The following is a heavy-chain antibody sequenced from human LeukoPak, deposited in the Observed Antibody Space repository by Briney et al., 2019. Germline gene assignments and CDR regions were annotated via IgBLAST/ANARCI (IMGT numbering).Heavy chain of an antibody. CDR3: TXAXXWXGPXXLXY. J-gene: IGHJ4*02. V-gene: IGHV1-24*01. CDR2: FDPEDGET. D-gene: IGHD3-10*01. Sequence: YTLXXLSMHWVRQAPGKGLEWMGGFDPEDGETIYAQKFQGRVTMTEDTSTDTAYMELSSLRSEDTAVYYCTXAXXWXGPXXLXYWGQGTLXTVSS. CDR1: YTLXXLS.